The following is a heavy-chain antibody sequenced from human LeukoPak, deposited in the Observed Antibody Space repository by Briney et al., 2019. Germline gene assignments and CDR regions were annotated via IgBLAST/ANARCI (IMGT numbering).Heavy chain of an antibody. D-gene: IGHD3-10*01. CDR3: AITMVRGVIITSDY. Sequence: GGSLRLSCAASGFTFSSYEMNWVRQAPGKGLEWVSYISSSGSTIYYADSVKGRFTISRDNAKNSLYLQMNSLRAEDTAVYYCAITMVRGVIITSDYWGQGTLVTVSS. CDR1: GFTFSSYE. J-gene: IGHJ4*02. V-gene: IGHV3-48*03. CDR2: ISSSGSTI.